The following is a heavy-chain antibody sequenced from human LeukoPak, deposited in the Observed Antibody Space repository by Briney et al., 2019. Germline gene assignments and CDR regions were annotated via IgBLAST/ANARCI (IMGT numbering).Heavy chain of an antibody. CDR2: IYYSGST. D-gene: IGHD3-22*01. CDR1: GGSISRSSYY. Sequence: KSSETLSLTCTVSGGSISRSSYYWGWIRQPPGKGLEWIGSIYYSGSTYYNPSLKSRVTISVDTSKNQFSLKMSSVTAADTAVYYCARDGIYYDRSGYSPPAPIWGQGTMVTVSS. J-gene: IGHJ3*02. CDR3: ARDGIYYDRSGYSPPAPI. V-gene: IGHV4-39*07.